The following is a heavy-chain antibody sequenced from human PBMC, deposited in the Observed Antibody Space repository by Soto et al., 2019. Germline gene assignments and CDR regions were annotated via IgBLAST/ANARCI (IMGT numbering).Heavy chain of an antibody. J-gene: IGHJ4*02. Sequence: QIQLVQSGAEVKKPGASVKVSCKASGYIFTSQGISWVRQAPGQGLAWMGWISTYNGNPNYAQKLQSRVTMTTNTSTLTAFLEMRGLTSDDTAVYYCARGRARALDYWGQGTPVIVSS. D-gene: IGHD6-6*01. V-gene: IGHV1-18*01. CDR1: GYIFTSQG. CDR3: ARGRARALDY. CDR2: ISTYNGNP.